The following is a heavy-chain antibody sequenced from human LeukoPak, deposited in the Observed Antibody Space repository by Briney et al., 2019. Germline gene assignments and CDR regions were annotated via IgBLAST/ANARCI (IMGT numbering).Heavy chain of an antibody. J-gene: IGHJ4*02. Sequence: GGSLGLSCTTSGFTFSSYWMSWVRQAPGKGLEWAANIEDDGSEKYYVDSVKGRFTISRDNAKNSLYLQMNSLRAEDTAVYYCATGLFHFDYWGQGTLVTVSS. V-gene: IGHV3-7*01. CDR1: GFTFSSYW. D-gene: IGHD2-21*01. CDR2: IEDDGSEK. CDR3: ATGLFHFDY.